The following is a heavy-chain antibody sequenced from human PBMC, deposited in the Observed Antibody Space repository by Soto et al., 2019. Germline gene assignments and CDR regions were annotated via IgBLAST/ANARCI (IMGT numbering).Heavy chain of an antibody. CDR1: GGTFNNNA. J-gene: IGHJ6*02. D-gene: IGHD3-10*01. CDR3: ASAPLNYYGSGSYYKV. CDR2: INPMFGTA. V-gene: IGHV1-69*13. Sequence: GASVKVSCKASGGTFNNNALCCVRHAPGQGLEWMGGINPMFGTAIYAQKFQGRVTITADEIPSTAYLELYNLRSEDTAVYYCASAPLNYYGSGSYYKVWGQGTTVTVSS.